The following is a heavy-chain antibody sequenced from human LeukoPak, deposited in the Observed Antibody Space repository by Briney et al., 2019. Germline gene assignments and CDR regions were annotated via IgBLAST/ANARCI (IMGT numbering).Heavy chain of an antibody. Sequence: ASVKVSCKASGYTFTGYYMHWVRQAPGQGLEWMGWINPNSGGTNYAQKFQGRVTMTRDTSISTAYMELSSLRSEDTAVYYCARDGDDYVWGSYRLFDYWGQGTLVTVSS. CDR3: ARDGDDYVWGSYRLFDY. CDR2: INPNSGGT. D-gene: IGHD3-16*02. CDR1: GYTFTGYY. J-gene: IGHJ4*02. V-gene: IGHV1-2*02.